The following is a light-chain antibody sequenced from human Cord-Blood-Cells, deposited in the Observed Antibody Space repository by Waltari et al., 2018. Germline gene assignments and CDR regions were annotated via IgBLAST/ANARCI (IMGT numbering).Light chain of an antibody. V-gene: IGLV2-14*01. Sequence: QSALTQPASVSRSPGQSITISCTGTSSDVGGYNYVSWYQQHPGKAPKLMIYEVSNRPSGVSNRFSGSNSGNTASLTISGLQAEDEADYYCSSYTSSSTYVFGTGTKVTVL. CDR1: SSDVGGYNY. CDR2: EVS. CDR3: SSYTSSSTYV. J-gene: IGLJ1*01.